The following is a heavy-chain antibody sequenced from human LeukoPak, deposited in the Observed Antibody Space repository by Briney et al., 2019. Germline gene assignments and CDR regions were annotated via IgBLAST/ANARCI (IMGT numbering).Heavy chain of an antibody. Sequence: GGSLRLSCAASGFNFINYAMHWVRQAPGKGLEWVSAISGSGGSTYYADSVKGRFTISRDNSKNTLYLQMNSLRAEDTAVYYCAKDPVPYYDFWSGYPRFDYWGQGTLVTVSS. J-gene: IGHJ4*02. CDR2: ISGSGGST. CDR1: GFNFINYA. CDR3: AKDPVPYYDFWSGYPRFDY. D-gene: IGHD3-3*01. V-gene: IGHV3-23*01.